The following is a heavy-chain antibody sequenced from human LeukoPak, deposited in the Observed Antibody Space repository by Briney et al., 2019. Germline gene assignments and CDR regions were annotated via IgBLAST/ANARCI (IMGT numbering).Heavy chain of an antibody. Sequence: ASVKVSCKASGYSFTDKYMHWVRQAPGQGLEWMGWINPNSGGTNYAQKFQGRVTMTTDTSMSTAYMELSSLRSEDTAVYYCARGSRLYAFDIWGQGTMVTVSS. D-gene: IGHD3-22*01. CDR1: GYSFTDKY. CDR2: INPNSGGT. CDR3: ARGSRLYAFDI. V-gene: IGHV1-2*02. J-gene: IGHJ3*02.